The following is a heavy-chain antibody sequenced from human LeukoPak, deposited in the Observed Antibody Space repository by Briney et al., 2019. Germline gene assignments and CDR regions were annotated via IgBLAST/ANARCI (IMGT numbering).Heavy chain of an antibody. V-gene: IGHV1-58*01. CDR2: IVVGSSNT. CDR1: GFTFTSSA. D-gene: IGHD7-27*01. Sequence: SVKVSCKASGFTFTSSAVQWVRQTRGQRLEWIGWIVVGSSNTNYAQKFQERVTITSDMSTSTAYMELSSLRSEDTAMYYCAASPKLTGIVPAAWGWGQGTLVTVSS. J-gene: IGHJ4*02. CDR3: AASPKLTGIVPAAWG.